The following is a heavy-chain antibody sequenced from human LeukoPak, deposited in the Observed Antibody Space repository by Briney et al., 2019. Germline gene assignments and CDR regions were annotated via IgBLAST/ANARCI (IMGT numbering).Heavy chain of an antibody. D-gene: IGHD3-22*01. CDR3: AREGHYDSSGYY. CDR1: GYIFISHG. J-gene: IGHJ4*02. Sequence: ASVKVSCKASGYIFISHGINWVRQAPGQGLEWMGWISTSSGNTNYAQRFQGRVTMTTDTSTSTAYMELRSLRSDDTAVYYCAREGHYDSSGYYWGQGTLVTVSS. V-gene: IGHV1-18*01. CDR2: ISTSSGNT.